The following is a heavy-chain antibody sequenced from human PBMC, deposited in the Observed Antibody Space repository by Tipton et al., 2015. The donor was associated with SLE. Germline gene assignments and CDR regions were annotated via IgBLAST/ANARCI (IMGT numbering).Heavy chain of an antibody. CDR1: GASISNYY. CDR2: INHSGST. CDR3: ASGPLSYGDAFDV. Sequence: TLSLTCTVSGASISNYYWSWIRQSPGKGLEWIGEINHSGSTNYNPSLKSRVTISVDTSKNQFSLKLRSVTAADTAVYYCASGPLSYGDAFDVWAQGTMVTVSS. V-gene: IGHV4-34*01. D-gene: IGHD1-26*01. J-gene: IGHJ3*01.